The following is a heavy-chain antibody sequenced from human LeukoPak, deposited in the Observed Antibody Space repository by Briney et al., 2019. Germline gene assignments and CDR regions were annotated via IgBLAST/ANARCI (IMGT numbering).Heavy chain of an antibody. J-gene: IGHJ4*02. V-gene: IGHV4-30-4*08. CDR3: ARVEYNWNDEGFDY. Sequence: PSETLSLTCTVSGGSISSGDYYWSWIRQPPGKGLDWIGDIYYSGSTYYNPSLKSRVTISVDTSKNQFSLKLSSVTAADTAVYYCARVEYNWNDEGFDYWGQGTLVTVSS. CDR2: IYYSGST. D-gene: IGHD1-20*01. CDR1: GGSISSGDYY.